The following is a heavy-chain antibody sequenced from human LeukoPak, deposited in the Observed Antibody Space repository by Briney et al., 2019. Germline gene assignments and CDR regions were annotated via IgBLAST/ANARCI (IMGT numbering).Heavy chain of an antibody. CDR3: AKGSGYNFDY. D-gene: IGHD3-22*01. V-gene: IGHV3-30*18. Sequence: GGSLRLSCAASGFTFSSYGMHRVRQAPGKGLEWVAVISYDGSNKYYADSVKGRFTISRDNSKNTLYLQMNSLRAEDTAVYYCAKGSGYNFDYWGQGTLVTVSS. J-gene: IGHJ4*02. CDR2: ISYDGSNK. CDR1: GFTFSSYG.